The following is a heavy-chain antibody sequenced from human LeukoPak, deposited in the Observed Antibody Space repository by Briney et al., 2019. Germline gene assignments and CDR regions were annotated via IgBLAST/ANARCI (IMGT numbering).Heavy chain of an antibody. Sequence: ESGPALFKPTPPLTLTCTFSGFSLSTPAMCVTWIRQPPGKALEWLARIDWDDDKFYSPSLRTRLTISKDTPKNQVVLRMTNMDPVDTGTYYCARMTPDSPSFDYWGQGALITVSS. J-gene: IGHJ4*02. CDR3: ARMTPDSPSFDY. D-gene: IGHD2-15*01. V-gene: IGHV2-70*17. CDR2: IDWDDDK. CDR1: GFSLSTPAMC.